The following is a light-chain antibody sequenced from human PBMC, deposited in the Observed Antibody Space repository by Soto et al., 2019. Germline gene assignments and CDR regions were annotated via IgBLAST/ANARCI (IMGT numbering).Light chain of an antibody. V-gene: IGKV3-20*01. CDR3: QQYGSSYT. J-gene: IGKJ2*01. CDR2: GAF. Sequence: EIVLTQSPGTLSLSPGERATLSCRASQSVSSHYLAWYQQKPGQAPRLLIYGAFTRATGIPDRFSGSGSGTDFTLTISRLEPEDFAVYYCQQYGSSYTFGQGTKLEIK. CDR1: QSVSSHY.